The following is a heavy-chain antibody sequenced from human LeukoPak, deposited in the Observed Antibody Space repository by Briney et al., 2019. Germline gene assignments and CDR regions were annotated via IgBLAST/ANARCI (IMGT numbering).Heavy chain of an antibody. V-gene: IGHV3-33*08. CDR2: IWYDGSNK. CDR3: ARDRGIAVAGPFDP. CDR1: GFSFSSYG. J-gene: IGHJ5*02. D-gene: IGHD6-19*01. Sequence: PGRSLRLSCAASGFSFSSYGMHWVRQAPGKGQEWVAVIWYDGSNKYYADSVKGRFTISRDNSKNTLYLQMNSLRAEDTAVYYCARDRGIAVAGPFDPWGQGTLVTVSS.